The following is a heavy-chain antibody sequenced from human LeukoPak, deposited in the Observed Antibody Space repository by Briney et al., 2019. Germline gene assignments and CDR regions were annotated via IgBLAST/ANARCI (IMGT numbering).Heavy chain of an antibody. CDR1: GYTFTGYY. CDR3: ARGTNLPGYYYDSSGYWEDLDY. CDR2: INPNSGGT. V-gene: IGHV1-2*02. Sequence: ASVKVSCKASGYTFTGYYMHWVRQAPGQGLEWMWWINPNSGGTNYAQKFQGRVTMTRDTSISTAYMELSRLRSDDTAVYYCARGTNLPGYYYDSSGYWEDLDYWGQGTLVTVSS. J-gene: IGHJ4*02. D-gene: IGHD3-22*01.